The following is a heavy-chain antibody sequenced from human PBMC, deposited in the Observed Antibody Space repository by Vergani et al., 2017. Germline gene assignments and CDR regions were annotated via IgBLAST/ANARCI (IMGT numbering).Heavy chain of an antibody. V-gene: IGHV3-73*01. Sequence: EVQLVESGGGLVQPGGSLKLSCAASGFTFSGSAMHWVRQASGKGLEWVGRIRSKANSSATSYAASVKGRFTISRDDSKNTAYLQMNSLKTEDTAVYYCTSQGTVVTPRGFDYWGQGTLVTVSS. CDR1: GFTFSGSA. CDR3: TSQGTVVTPRGFDY. D-gene: IGHD4-23*01. CDR2: IRSKANSSAT. J-gene: IGHJ4*02.